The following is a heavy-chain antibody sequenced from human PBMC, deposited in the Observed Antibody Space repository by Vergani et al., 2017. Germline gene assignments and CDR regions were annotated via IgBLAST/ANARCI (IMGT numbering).Heavy chain of an antibody. V-gene: IGHV4-31*03. J-gene: IGHJ6*03. Sequence: QVQLQESGPGLVKPSQTLSLTCTVSGGSISSGGFYWSWIRQHPGKGLEWIGYIHYIGNTYYNPSLKSRVTISVDTSKNQFSLKLSSVTAADTAVYYCARGAEGELGYYYYYYMDVWGKGTTVTVSS. CDR3: ARGAEGELGYYYYYYMDV. CDR2: IHYIGNT. D-gene: IGHD1-26*01. CDR1: GGSISSGGFY.